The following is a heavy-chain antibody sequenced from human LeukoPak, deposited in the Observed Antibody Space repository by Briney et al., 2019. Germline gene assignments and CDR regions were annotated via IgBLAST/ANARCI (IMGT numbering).Heavy chain of an antibody. CDR3: ARNRGDPSYFDY. J-gene: IGHJ4*02. V-gene: IGHV3-21*01. Sequence: GGSLRLSCTASGFTFNGYSKNWVPQGPGKGLEGVSSISTSSSYIYYADSVKGRFTISRNNPKNSLYLQMNSLRAEDTAVYYCARNRGDPSYFDYWGQGTLVTVSS. CDR1: GFTFNGYS. CDR2: ISTSSSYI. D-gene: IGHD4-17*01.